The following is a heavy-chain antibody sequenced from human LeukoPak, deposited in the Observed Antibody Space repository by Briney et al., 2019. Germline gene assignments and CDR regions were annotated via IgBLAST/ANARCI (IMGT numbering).Heavy chain of an antibody. CDR3: QGGYYDSSGYLLLEY. Sequence: SQTLSLTCTVSGGSISSYYWNWIRQPPGKGLEWIGYIYYTGSTNYNPSLKSRVTISVDTSTNQFSLKLSSVTAADTAVYYCQGGYYDSSGYLLLEYWGQGTLVTVSS. J-gene: IGHJ4*02. D-gene: IGHD3-22*01. CDR2: IYYTGST. V-gene: IGHV4-59*01. CDR1: GGSISSYY.